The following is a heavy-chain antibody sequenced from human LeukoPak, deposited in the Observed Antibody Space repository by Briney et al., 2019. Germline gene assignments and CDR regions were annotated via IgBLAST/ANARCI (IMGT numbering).Heavy chain of an antibody. J-gene: IGHJ3*02. Sequence: GESLKISCKGSGYGFTSYWIGWVRQMLGKGLEWMGIIYPGDSDTRYSPSFQGQVTISADKSISTAYLQWSSLKASDTAMYYCARLLNTAMVYAFDIWGQGTMVTVSS. CDR1: GYGFTSYW. D-gene: IGHD5-18*01. V-gene: IGHV5-51*01. CDR3: ARLLNTAMVYAFDI. CDR2: IYPGDSDT.